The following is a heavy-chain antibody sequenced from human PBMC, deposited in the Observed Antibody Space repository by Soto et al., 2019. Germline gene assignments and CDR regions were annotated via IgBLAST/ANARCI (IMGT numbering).Heavy chain of an antibody. D-gene: IGHD3-22*01. Sequence: QVLLQQWGAGLLKPSETLSLTCAVYGGSFSAYYWSWIRQPPGKGLEWIGEINHSGGTSYNPSLKSRVTISVDTSKSQFSLKLTSVTAADRAVYYCARGSVDTVDSGGFYEYWGQGTPVTVSS. J-gene: IGHJ4*02. CDR2: INHSGGT. V-gene: IGHV4-34*01. CDR3: ARGSVDTVDSGGFYEY. CDR1: GGSFSAYY.